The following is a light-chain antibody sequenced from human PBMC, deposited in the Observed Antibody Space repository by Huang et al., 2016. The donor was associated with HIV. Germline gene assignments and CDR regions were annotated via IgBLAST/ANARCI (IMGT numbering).Light chain of an antibody. Sequence: DIVMTQSPDSLAVSLGERATINCKSSQSLFYRSRNRNYLAWYQQKPVQPPKLLIYWASTRESGVPDRFSGSGSGTDFTLTISGLQAEDVAVYYCQQDYSAPFTFGPGTKVEIK. V-gene: IGKV4-1*01. J-gene: IGKJ3*01. CDR3: QQDYSAPFT. CDR2: WAS. CDR1: QSLFYRSRNRNY.